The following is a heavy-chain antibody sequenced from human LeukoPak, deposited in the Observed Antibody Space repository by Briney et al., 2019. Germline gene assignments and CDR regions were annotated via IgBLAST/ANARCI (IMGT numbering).Heavy chain of an antibody. V-gene: IGHV5-51*01. Sequence: GESLKISCKGSGYSFTSYWIGWVRQMPGKGLEWMGIIYPGDSDTRYSPSFQGQVTISADRSISTAYLQWSSLKASDTAMYYCARGPIYYYDSSGYYLSVYFDYWGQGTLVTVSS. CDR1: GYSFTSYW. CDR2: IYPGDSDT. CDR3: ARGPIYYYDSSGYYLSVYFDY. J-gene: IGHJ4*02. D-gene: IGHD3-22*01.